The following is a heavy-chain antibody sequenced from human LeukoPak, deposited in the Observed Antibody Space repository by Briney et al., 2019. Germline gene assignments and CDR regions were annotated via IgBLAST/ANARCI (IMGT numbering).Heavy chain of an antibody. CDR1: GFTFSSYG. CDR3: ARAGRGWFGSMDV. CDR2: ISYDGSDK. Sequence: GGSLRLSRAASGFTFSSYGMHWVRQAPGKGLEWVAVISYDGSDKYYADSVKGRFTISRDNSKNTLYLQMNSLRAEDTAVYYCARAGRGWFGSMDVWGQGTTATVSS. D-gene: IGHD3-10*01. J-gene: IGHJ6*02. V-gene: IGHV3-30*03.